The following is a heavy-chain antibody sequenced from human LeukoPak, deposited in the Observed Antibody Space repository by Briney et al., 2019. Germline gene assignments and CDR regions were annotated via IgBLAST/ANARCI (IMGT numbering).Heavy chain of an antibody. Sequence: ASVKVSCKASGYTFTSYDINWVRQATGQGLEWMGWMNPNSGNTGYAQKFQGRVTITRNTSISTAYMELSSLRSEDTAVYYGARWSSTSSVLGYWGQGTLVTVSS. D-gene: IGHD2-2*01. CDR3: ARWSSTSSVLGY. J-gene: IGHJ4*02. CDR1: GYTFTSYD. CDR2: MNPNSGNT. V-gene: IGHV1-8*03.